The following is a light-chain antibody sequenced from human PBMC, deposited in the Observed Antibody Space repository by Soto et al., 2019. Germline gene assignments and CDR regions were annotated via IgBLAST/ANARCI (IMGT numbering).Light chain of an antibody. V-gene: IGKV4-1*01. J-gene: IGKJ2*01. Sequence: DIVMTQSPDSLAVSLGERATINCKSSQSVLYSSNNKNYLTWYQQKPGQPPKLLISWAYTRESGVPDRFSGSLSGTDFTLTISSLQDEDVAVYYCQEYYRLPYTFGQGTKLEIK. CDR2: WAY. CDR1: QSVLYSSNNKNY. CDR3: QEYYRLPYT.